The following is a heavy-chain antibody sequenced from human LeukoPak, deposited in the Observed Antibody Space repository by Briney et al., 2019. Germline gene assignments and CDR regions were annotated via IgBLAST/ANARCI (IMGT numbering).Heavy chain of an antibody. J-gene: IGHJ4*02. CDR1: GGSISSYY. D-gene: IGHD4-17*01. CDR3: ARDRGANDYGDYDPPFDY. Sequence: SETLSLTXTVSGGSISSYYWSWIRQPAGKGLEWIGRIYTSGSTNYNPSLKSRVTMSVDTSKNQFSLKLSSVTAADTAVYYCARDRGANDYGDYDPPFDYWGQGNLVTVSS. CDR2: IYTSGST. V-gene: IGHV4-4*07.